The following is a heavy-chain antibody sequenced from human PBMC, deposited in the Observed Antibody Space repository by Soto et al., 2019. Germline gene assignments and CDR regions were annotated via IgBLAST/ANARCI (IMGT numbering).Heavy chain of an antibody. CDR1: GYTFTSYG. D-gene: IGHD3-10*01. J-gene: IGHJ4*02. Sequence: GASVKVSCKASGYTFTSYGISWVRQAPGQGLEWMGWISAYNGNTNYAQKLQGRVTMTTDTSTSTAYMELRSLRSDDTAVYYCARDGGSEILWFGELLQPTPFDYWGQGTLVTVSS. CDR2: ISAYNGNT. CDR3: ARDGGSEILWFGELLQPTPFDY. V-gene: IGHV1-18*01.